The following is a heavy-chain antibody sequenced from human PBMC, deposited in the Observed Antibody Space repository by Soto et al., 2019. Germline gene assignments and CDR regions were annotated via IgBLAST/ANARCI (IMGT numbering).Heavy chain of an antibody. V-gene: IGHV1-8*01. D-gene: IGHD7-27*01. CDR1: AYTFTNYD. J-gene: IGHJ4*02. CDR3: ARGRRNWGVDY. Sequence: ASVKVSCKAAAYTFTNYDINWVRQATGQDFEWMGWMNPNNGNTAYAQKFQGRVTMTRDTSKSTAFMELRSLTSEDTAVYYFARGRRNWGVDYWGQETLLTVSS. CDR2: MNPNNGNT.